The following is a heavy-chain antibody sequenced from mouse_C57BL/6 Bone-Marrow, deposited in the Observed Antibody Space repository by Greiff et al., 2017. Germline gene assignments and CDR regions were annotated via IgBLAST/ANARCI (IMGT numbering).Heavy chain of an antibody. CDR1: GFTFSSYG. V-gene: IGHV5-6*02. J-gene: IGHJ1*03. CDR3: TVVATNWYFDV. D-gene: IGHD1-1*01. CDR2: ISSGGSYT. Sequence: DVMLVESGGDLVKPGGSLKLSCAASGFTFSSYGMSWVRQTPDKRLEWVATISSGGSYTYYPDSVKGRFTISRDNAKNTLYLQMSSLKSEATAMYYCTVVATNWYFDVWGTGTTVTVSS.